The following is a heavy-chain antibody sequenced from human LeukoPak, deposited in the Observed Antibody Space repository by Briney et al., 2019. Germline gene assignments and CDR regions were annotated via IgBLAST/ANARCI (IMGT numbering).Heavy chain of an antibody. Sequence: ASVKVSCKAPGYTFTSYDINWVRQATGQGLEWMGWMNPNSGNTGYAQKFQGRVTMTRNTSISTAYMELSSLRSEDTAVYYCARPDFWSGYYEAGGDYWGQGTLVTVSS. V-gene: IGHV1-8*01. CDR2: MNPNSGNT. CDR1: GYTFTSYD. J-gene: IGHJ4*02. CDR3: ARPDFWSGYYEAGGDY. D-gene: IGHD3-3*01.